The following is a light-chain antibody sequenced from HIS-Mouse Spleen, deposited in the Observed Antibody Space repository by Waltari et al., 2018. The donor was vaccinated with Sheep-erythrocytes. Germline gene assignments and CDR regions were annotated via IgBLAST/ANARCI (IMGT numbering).Light chain of an antibody. CDR2: AAS. V-gene: IGKV1-39*01. CDR3: QQSYSTPRT. CDR1: QSISSY. Sequence: DIQMTQSPSSLSASVADRVTITCRASQSISSYLNWYQHTPGKAPKLLSYAASSLQSGVPSRFSGSGSGTDFTLTISSLQPEDFATYYCQQSYSTPRTFGQGTKVEIK. J-gene: IGKJ1*01.